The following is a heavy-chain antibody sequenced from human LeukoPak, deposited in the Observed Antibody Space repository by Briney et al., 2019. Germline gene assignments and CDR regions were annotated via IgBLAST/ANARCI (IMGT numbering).Heavy chain of an antibody. CDR3: ARTYQSTVPGIAGAGTFDY. V-gene: IGHV4-34*01. CDR1: GGSFSGYY. J-gene: IGHJ4*02. CDR2: IHHYGTT. Sequence: SETLSLTCAVYGGSFSGYYWSWIHQPPEKGLEWIGEIHHYGTTNYNPSLKSRVTILIDTSKNQFSLKVNSVTAADTAVYYCARTYQSTVPGIAGAGTFDYWGQGILVTVSS. D-gene: IGHD6-13*01.